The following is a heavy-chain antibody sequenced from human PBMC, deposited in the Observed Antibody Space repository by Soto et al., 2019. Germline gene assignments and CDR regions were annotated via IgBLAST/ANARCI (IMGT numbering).Heavy chain of an antibody. V-gene: IGHV4-39*01. Sequence: SETLSLTCTVSGGSISSSSYYWGWIRQPPGKGLEWIGSIYYSGSTYYNPSLKSRVTISVDTSKNQFSLKLSSVTAADTAVYYCARENYDFWSGYPHMDVWGKGTTVTVSS. J-gene: IGHJ6*04. D-gene: IGHD3-3*01. CDR2: IYYSGST. CDR3: ARENYDFWSGYPHMDV. CDR1: GGSISSSSYY.